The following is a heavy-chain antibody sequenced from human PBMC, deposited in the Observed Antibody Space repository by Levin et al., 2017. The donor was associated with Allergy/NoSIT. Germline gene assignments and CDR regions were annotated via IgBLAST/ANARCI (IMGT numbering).Heavy chain of an antibody. V-gene: IGHV3-23*01. Sequence: ETLSLTCAASGFTFGSYAMNWVRQSPGKGLEWVSTISGTGGNTFYADSVKGRFTIPRDNSKNTLFLQMNSPRAEDTAVYFCAKTSVGPYYYYMDVWGRGTTVTVSS. CDR1: GFTFGSYA. CDR3: AKTSVGPYYYYMDV. CDR2: ISGTGGNT. J-gene: IGHJ6*03. D-gene: IGHD2-2*01.